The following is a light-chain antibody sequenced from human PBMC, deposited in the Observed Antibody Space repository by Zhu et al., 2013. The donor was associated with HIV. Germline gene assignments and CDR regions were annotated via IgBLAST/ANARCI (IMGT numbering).Light chain of an antibody. J-gene: IGKJ3*01. CDR3: QHVNSNAA. CDR1: QGISSY. CDR2: AAS. Sequence: DIQLTQSPSFLSASVGDRVTITCRASQGISSYLAWYQQKPGKAPNLLIYAASTLESGVPSRFSGSGSGTEFTLTISSLQPEDFATYYCQHVNSNAAFGPGTKVDV. V-gene: IGKV1-9*01.